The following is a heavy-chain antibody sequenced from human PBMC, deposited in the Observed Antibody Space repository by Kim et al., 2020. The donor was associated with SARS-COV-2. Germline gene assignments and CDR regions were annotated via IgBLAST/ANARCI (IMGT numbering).Heavy chain of an antibody. CDR3: TSNAAFDI. V-gene: IGHV4-59*01. D-gene: IGHD2-2*01. Sequence: GSTNHNPSLPSRVTISMDTSKNQVSLEVSSVTAAETAVYYCTSNAAFDIWGQGTMVTVSS. CDR2: GST. J-gene: IGHJ3*02.